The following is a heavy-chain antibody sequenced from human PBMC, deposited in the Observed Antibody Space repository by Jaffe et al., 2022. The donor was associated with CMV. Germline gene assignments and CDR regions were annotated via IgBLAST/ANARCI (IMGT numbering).Heavy chain of an antibody. J-gene: IGHJ6*03. CDR2: ISPSGSA. CDR3: ARFRGRDIWSGYYYFIDV. V-gene: IGHV4-4*02. D-gene: IGHD3-3*01. CDR1: GGSINTDNW. Sequence: QLQLQESGPGLVQPSMTLSLTCTVSGGSINTDNWWTWVRQTPGKGLEWIGEISPSGSANYSPSLKSRVTISVDKSFNKLSLRLVSVTAADTAVYYCARFRGRDIWSGYYYFIDVWGRGTTVAVSS.